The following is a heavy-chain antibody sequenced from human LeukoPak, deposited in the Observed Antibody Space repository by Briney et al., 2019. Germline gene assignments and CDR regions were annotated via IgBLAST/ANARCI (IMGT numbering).Heavy chain of an antibody. Sequence: PSETLSLTCTVSGGSISSSSYYWGWIRQSPEKGLEWIGNMYHSGSAYYNPSLKSRVTISVDTSKNQFSLKLSSVTAADTAVYYCASSRLGELSSFFDYWGQGTLVTVSS. CDR2: MYHSGSA. D-gene: IGHD3-16*02. V-gene: IGHV4-39*07. J-gene: IGHJ4*02. CDR3: ASSRLGELSSFFDY. CDR1: GGSISSSSYY.